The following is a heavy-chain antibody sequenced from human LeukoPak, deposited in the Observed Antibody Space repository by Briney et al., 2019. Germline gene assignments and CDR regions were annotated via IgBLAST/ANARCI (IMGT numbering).Heavy chain of an antibody. CDR2: TNHSVST. CDR1: GGSFSGYY. CDR3: ASSHKTAGLDY. Sequence: SETLSLTCAVYGGSFSGYYWSWIRQPPGKGLEWFGETNHSVSTNYNPSLKSRVTISVDTSKNQFSLKLSSVTAADTAVYYCASSHKTAGLDYWGQGTLVTVSS. D-gene: IGHD6-13*01. J-gene: IGHJ4*02. V-gene: IGHV4-34*01.